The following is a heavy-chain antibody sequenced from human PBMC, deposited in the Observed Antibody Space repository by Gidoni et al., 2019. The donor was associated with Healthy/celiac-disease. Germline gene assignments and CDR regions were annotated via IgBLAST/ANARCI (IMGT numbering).Heavy chain of an antibody. CDR3: ASKVEVGATGAFDI. CDR1: GYTFTSYG. J-gene: IGHJ3*02. V-gene: IGHV1-18*01. CDR2: ISAYNGNT. D-gene: IGHD1-26*01. Sequence: QVQLVQSGAEVKKHGASVKVSCKASGYTFTSYGISWGRQAPGQGLEWMGWISAYNGNTNYAQQLQGRGTMTTDTSTSTAYMELRSLRSDDTAVYYCASKVEVGATGAFDIWGQGTMVTVSS.